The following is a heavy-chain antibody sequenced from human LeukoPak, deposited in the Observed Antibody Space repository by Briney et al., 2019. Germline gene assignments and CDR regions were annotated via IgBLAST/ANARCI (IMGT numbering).Heavy chain of an antibody. CDR2: ISGSGGST. CDR3: ATNMVRGVINDY. J-gene: IGHJ4*02. D-gene: IGHD3-10*01. Sequence: PGGSLRLSCAASGFTFSSYAMSWVHQAPGKGLEWVSAISGSGGSTYYADSVKGRFTISRDNSKNTLYLQMNSLRAEDTAVYYCATNMVRGVINDYWGQGTLVTVSS. CDR1: GFTFSSYA. V-gene: IGHV3-23*01.